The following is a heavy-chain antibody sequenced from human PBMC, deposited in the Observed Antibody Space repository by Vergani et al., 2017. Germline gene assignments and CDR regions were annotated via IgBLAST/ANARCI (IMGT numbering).Heavy chain of an antibody. V-gene: IGHV4-39*02. D-gene: IGHD6-19*01. Sequence: QLKLQESGPGLVKPSETLSLTCTVSGGSISSSSYYWGWIRQPPGKGLEWIGSIYYSGSTYYNPSLKSRVTISVDTSKNQFSLKLSSVTAADTAVYYCAREAGAIRGWYYFDYWGQGTLVTVSS. J-gene: IGHJ4*02. CDR3: AREAGAIRGWYYFDY. CDR1: GGSISSSSYY. CDR2: IYYSGST.